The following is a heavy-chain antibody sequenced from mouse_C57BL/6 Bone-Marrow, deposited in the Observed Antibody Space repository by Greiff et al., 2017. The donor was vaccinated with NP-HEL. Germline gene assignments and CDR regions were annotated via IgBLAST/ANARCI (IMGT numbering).Heavy chain of an antibody. V-gene: IGHV1-50*01. J-gene: IGHJ3*01. D-gene: IGHD2-2*01. CDR3: AMVTTWFAY. Sequence: QVQLQRPGAELVKPGASVKLSCKASGYTFTSYWMQWVKQRPGQGLEWIGEIDPSDSYTNYNQKFKGKATLTVDTSSSTAYMQLSSLTSEDSAVYYCAMVTTWFAYWGQGTLVTVSA. CDR2: IDPSDSYT. CDR1: GYTFTSYW.